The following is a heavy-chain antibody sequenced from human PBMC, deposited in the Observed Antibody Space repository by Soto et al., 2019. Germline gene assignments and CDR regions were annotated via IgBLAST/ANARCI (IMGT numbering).Heavy chain of an antibody. CDR1: GGSFSGYY. V-gene: IGHV4-34*01. J-gene: IGHJ6*02. CDR3: ASHTDIVVVVAATPTGGMDV. CDR2: INHSGST. D-gene: IGHD2-15*01. Sequence: QVPLQQWGAGLLKPSETLSLTCAVYGGSFSGYYWSWIRQPPGKGLEWIGEINHSGSTNYNPSLKSRVTISVDTSKNQFSLRLSSVTAADMAVYYCASHTDIVVVVAATPTGGMDVWGHGTTVTVSS.